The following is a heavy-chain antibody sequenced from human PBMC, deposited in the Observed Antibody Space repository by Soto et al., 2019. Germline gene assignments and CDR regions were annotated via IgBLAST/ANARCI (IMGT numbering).Heavy chain of an antibody. D-gene: IGHD2-15*01. CDR3: ASAHGGNCFDY. Sequence: GSLRLSCAASGFTVSRNYMNWVRQAPGKGLGWIGYIDYSGSTNYNPSLKSRVTISVDTSKNQFSLKLSSVTAADTAVYYCASAHGGNCFDYWGQGT. CDR2: IDYSGST. CDR1: GFTVSRNY. J-gene: IGHJ4*02. V-gene: IGHV4-59*02.